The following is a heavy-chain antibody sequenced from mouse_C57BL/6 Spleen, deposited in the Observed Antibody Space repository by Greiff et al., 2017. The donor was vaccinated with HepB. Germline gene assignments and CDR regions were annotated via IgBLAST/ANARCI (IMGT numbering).Heavy chain of an antibody. Sequence: VQLQESGAELMKPGASVKLSCKATGYTFTGYWIEWVKQRPGHGLEWIGEILPGSCSTNDNEKFNGKATFTADTSSNTAYMQLSSLTTEDSAIYYCARGGGPYYAMDYWGQGTSVTVSS. V-gene: IGHV1-9*01. CDR1: GYTFTGYW. D-gene: IGHD1-1*02. CDR3: ARGGGPYYAMDY. CDR2: ILPGSCST. J-gene: IGHJ4*01.